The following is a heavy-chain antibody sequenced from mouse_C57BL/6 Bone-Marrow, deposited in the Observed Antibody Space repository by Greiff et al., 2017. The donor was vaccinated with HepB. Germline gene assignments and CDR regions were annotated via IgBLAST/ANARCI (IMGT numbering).Heavy chain of an antibody. CDR1: GYSITSGYY. D-gene: IGHD2-4*01. CDR2: ISYDGSN. J-gene: IGHJ3*01. Sequence: EVKLVESGPGLVKPSQSLSLTCSVTGYSITSGYYWNWIRQFPGNKLEWMGYISYDGSNNYNPSLKNRISITRDTSKNQFFLKLNSVTTEDTATYYCASAIYYDYERFAYWGQGTLVTVSA. CDR3: ASAIYYDYERFAY. V-gene: IGHV3-6*01.